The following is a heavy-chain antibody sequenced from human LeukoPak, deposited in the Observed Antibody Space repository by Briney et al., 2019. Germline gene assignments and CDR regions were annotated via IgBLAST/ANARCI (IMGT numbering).Heavy chain of an antibody. D-gene: IGHD5-18*01. Sequence: SESLSLTCTVSGGSISSSIYYWGWIRQPPGKGLEWIGSIYYSGSTNYNPSLKSRVTISVDTSKNQFSLKLSSVTAADTAVYYCARYNVDTAMVGHIDPWGQGTLVTVSS. V-gene: IGHV4-39*07. CDR1: GGSISSSIYY. J-gene: IGHJ5*02. CDR2: IYYSGST. CDR3: ARYNVDTAMVGHIDP.